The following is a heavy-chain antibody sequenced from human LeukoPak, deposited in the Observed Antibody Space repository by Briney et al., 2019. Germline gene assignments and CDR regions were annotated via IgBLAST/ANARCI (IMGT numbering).Heavy chain of an antibody. CDR3: ARDTEMATITGRFFDY. V-gene: IGHV4-39*07. CDR2: IYYSGST. CDR1: GGSISGSSYY. D-gene: IGHD5-24*01. J-gene: IGHJ4*02. Sequence: SETLSLTCTVSGGSISGSSYYWGWIRQPPGKGLGWIGSIYYSGSTYYNPSLKSRVTISVDTSKNQFSLKLSSVTAADTAVYYCARDTEMATITGRFFDYWGQGTLVTVSS.